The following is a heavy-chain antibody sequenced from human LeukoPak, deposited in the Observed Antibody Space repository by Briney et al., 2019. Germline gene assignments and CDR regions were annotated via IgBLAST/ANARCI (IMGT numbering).Heavy chain of an antibody. CDR1: GYTFTGYY. V-gene: IGHV1-2*02. CDR3: ARTSHNGGLDY. CDR2: INPNSGDT. J-gene: IGHJ4*02. D-gene: IGHD1-14*01. Sequence: GASVKVSCKASGYTFTGYYMHWVRQAPGQGLEWMGWINPNSGDTNYAQKFQGRVTMTRDTSISTAYMELSRLRSDDTAVYYCARTSHNGGLDYWGQGTLVTVSS.